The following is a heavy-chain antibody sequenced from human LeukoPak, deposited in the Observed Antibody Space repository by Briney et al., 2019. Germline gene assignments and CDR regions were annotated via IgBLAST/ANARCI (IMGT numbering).Heavy chain of an antibody. CDR2: IGGGGENT. Sequence: GGSLRLSCAASGFTFGGSAMSWVRQAPGKGLEWVSTIGGGGENTYYADSAKGRFTNSRDNSKNTVYLQMNSLRAEDTAVYYCAKVLSGSQDYWGQGTLVTVFS. D-gene: IGHD1-26*01. V-gene: IGHV3-23*01. CDR3: AKVLSGSQDY. CDR1: GFTFGGSA. J-gene: IGHJ4*02.